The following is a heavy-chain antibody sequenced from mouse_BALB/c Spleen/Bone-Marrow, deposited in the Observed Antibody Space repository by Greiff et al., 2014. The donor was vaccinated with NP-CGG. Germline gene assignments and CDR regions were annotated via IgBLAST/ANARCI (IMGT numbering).Heavy chain of an antibody. CDR3: ARITTATGAMDY. D-gene: IGHD1-2*01. Sequence: VKLVESGPGLVAPSQSLSISCTVSGFSLTSYGVHWVRQPPGKGLEWLGVIWADGSTNYNSALMSRLSISKDNSESQVFLKMNSLQTDDTAMYYCARITTATGAMDYWGQGPSVTVPS. CDR2: IWADGST. CDR1: GFSLTSYG. J-gene: IGHJ4*01. V-gene: IGHV2-9*02.